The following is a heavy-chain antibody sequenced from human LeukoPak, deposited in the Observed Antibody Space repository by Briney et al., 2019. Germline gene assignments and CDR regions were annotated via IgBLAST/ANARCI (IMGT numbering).Heavy chain of an antibody. CDR1: GYTFTSYD. CDR3: ARGRNMVRGVISLGY. CDR2: MNPNSGNT. J-gene: IGHJ4*02. V-gene: IGHV1-8*01. D-gene: IGHD3-10*01. Sequence: GASVKVSCKASGYTFTSYDINWVRQATGQGLEWMGWMNPNSGNTGYAQKFQGRVTMTRNTSISTAYVELSSLRSEDTAVYYCARGRNMVRGVISLGYWGQGTLVTVSS.